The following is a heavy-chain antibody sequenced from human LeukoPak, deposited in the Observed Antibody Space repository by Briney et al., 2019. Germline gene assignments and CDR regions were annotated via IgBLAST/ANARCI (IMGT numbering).Heavy chain of an antibody. CDR1: GYTFTNYD. CDR2: MNPNSGNT. Sequence: ASVKVSCKASGYTFTNYDINWLRQATGQGLEWMGWMNPNSGNTGYAQKFQGRVTMTRNTSISTAYMELSSLRSDDTAVYYCASSVYCSGGSCYSSFDYWGQGTLVTVSS. J-gene: IGHJ4*02. V-gene: IGHV1-8*01. CDR3: ASSVYCSGGSCYSSFDY. D-gene: IGHD2-15*01.